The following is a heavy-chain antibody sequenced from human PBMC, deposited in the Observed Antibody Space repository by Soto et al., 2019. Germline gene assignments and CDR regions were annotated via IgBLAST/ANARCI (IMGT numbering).Heavy chain of an antibody. V-gene: IGHV1-18*01. Sequence: QVHLVQSGVEVKTPGASVKVSCQASGYTFFTYDISWVRQATGQGLEWMGWISTYSGDTKYAQKLQGRVTMTTDTSTTTAYMELRSLRSDDTTVYYCARHHGPTTSENWFDPGGQGNLVTVSS. D-gene: IGHD5-12*01. CDR2: ISTYSGDT. J-gene: IGHJ5*02. CDR1: GYTFFTYD. CDR3: ARHHGPTTSENWFDP.